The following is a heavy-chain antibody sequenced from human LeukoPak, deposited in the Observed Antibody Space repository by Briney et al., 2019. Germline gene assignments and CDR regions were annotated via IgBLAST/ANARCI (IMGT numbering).Heavy chain of an antibody. D-gene: IGHD4-17*01. V-gene: IGHV3-33*01. Sequence: QPGGSLRLSCAATGFTFSSYGMHWVRQAPGKGVEWVAVIWYDGSNKFYADSVKGRFTISSDNSKNTLYLQMNSLRAEDTAVYYCAGGYGEYYYGMDVWGQGTTVTVSS. J-gene: IGHJ6*02. CDR3: AGGYGEYYYGMDV. CDR2: IWYDGSNK. CDR1: GFTFSSYG.